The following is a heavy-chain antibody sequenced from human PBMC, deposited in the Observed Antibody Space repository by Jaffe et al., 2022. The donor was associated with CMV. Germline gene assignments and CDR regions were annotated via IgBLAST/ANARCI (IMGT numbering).Heavy chain of an antibody. CDR1: GGSIGTDY. V-gene: IGHV4-59*12. Sequence: QVKLQEAGPGLVKPSETLSVTCYVSGGSIGTDYWNWIRQSPGKGLEWIGYVYYDGNTNYNPSLKSRVRISVDRTRNQVSLMLTSVSAADTAVYYCARSPPSWSFYFDPWGPGTLVTVSS. D-gene: IGHD3-16*02. J-gene: IGHJ5*02. CDR3: ARSPPSWSFYFDP. CDR2: VYYDGNT.